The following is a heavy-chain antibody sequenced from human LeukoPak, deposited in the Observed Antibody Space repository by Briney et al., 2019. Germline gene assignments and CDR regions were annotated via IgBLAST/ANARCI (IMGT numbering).Heavy chain of an antibody. J-gene: IGHJ6*02. CDR2: ISYYGSNK. V-gene: IGHV3-30-3*01. D-gene: IGHD3-10*01. CDR1: GLTFSSYA. Sequence: GRSLRLSCAASGLTFSSYALHWVRQAPGKGLEWVSVISYYGSNKYYADSVKGRFTISRDNSENTLYLQMNSLRAEDTALYYCARVNQQYYYGSGIYRFYYYGMDVWGQGTTVTVPS. CDR3: ARVNQQYYYGSGIYRFYYYGMDV.